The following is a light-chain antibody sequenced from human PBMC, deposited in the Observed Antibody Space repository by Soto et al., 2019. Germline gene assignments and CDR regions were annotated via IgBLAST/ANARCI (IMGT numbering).Light chain of an antibody. CDR1: QSVTSSY. Sequence: EIVLTQSPGTLSLSPGERATLSCRASQSVTSSYLAWYQQKPGQAPRLLIYGASSRATGIPDRFSGSGSGTDFTFTISRLKPEDFAVYYCQQYGSSPITFGPGTKVDIK. J-gene: IGKJ3*01. V-gene: IGKV3-20*01. CDR3: QQYGSSPIT. CDR2: GAS.